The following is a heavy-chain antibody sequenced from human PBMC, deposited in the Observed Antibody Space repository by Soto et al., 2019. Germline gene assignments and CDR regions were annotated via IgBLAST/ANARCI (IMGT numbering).Heavy chain of an antibody. CDR1: GYAFSAYY. J-gene: IGHJ4*01. V-gene: IGHV1-2*02. CDR2: VNPHTGDS. D-gene: IGHD3-3*01. CDR3: ARRHGARSNVFRSAFPLDF. Sequence: QVQLVQSGAEVKRPGASVKVSCQASGYAFSAYYIHWVRQAPGQGLEWMGWVNPHTGDSKYTEIFKGRVTLTSDTSTNTSYIDLTSLTSADTAVYYCARRHGARSNVFRSAFPLDFWGQGTLVAVSS.